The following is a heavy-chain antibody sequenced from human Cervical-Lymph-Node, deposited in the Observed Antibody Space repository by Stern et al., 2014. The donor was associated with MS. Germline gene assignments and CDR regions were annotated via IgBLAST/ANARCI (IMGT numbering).Heavy chain of an antibody. CDR3: ARERSIHYPACAP. J-gene: IGHJ5*02. D-gene: IGHD3-10*01. V-gene: IGHV1-69*01. CDR2: IVPRFAKA. CDR1: GGSFQSYA. Sequence: HVQLGESEAEVKKPGSSVRVSYKASGGSFQSYAFNWLRQAPGHGLEWMGVIVPRFAKANYARKFQGIVTVTADEATNTVYMDLSFLTSEDTAVYYCARERSIHYPACAPWGQGTLVTVSS.